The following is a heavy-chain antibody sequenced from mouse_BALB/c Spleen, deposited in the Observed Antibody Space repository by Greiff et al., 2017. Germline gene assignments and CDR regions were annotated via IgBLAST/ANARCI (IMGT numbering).Heavy chain of an antibody. D-gene: IGHD1-1*01. CDR1: GFTFSSYA. CDR2: ISSGGSYT. Sequence: EVQLVESGGGLVKPGGSLKLSCAASGFTFSSYAMSWVRQSPEKRLEWVAEISSGGSYTYYPDTVTGRFTISRDNAKNTLYLEMSSLRSEDTAMYYCARDPGDYGYFDYWGQGTTLTVSS. J-gene: IGHJ2*01. CDR3: ARDPGDYGYFDY. V-gene: IGHV5-9-4*01.